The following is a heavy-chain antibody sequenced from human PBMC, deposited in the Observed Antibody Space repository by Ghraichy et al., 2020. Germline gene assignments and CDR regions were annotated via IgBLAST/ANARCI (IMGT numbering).Heavy chain of an antibody. D-gene: IGHD3-10*01. CDR3: ARGGSMVRQTYGMDV. CDR2: INPNSGGT. J-gene: IGHJ6*02. Sequence: ASVKVSCKASGYTFTGYYMHWVRQAPGQGLEWMGWINPNSGGTNYAQKFQGWVTMTRDTSISTAYMELSRLRSDDTAVYYCARGGSMVRQTYGMDVWGQGTTVTVSS. CDR1: GYTFTGYY. V-gene: IGHV1-2*04.